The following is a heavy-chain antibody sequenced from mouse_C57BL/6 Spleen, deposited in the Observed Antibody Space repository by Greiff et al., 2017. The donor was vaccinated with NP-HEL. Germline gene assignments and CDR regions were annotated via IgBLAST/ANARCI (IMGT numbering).Heavy chain of an antibody. D-gene: IGHD1-1*01. CDR2: IYPSDSET. J-gene: IGHJ3*01. Sequence: VQLQQPGAELVRPGSSVKLSCKASGYTFTSYWMDWVKQRPGQGLEWIGNIYPSDSETHYNQKFKDKATLTVDKSSSTAYMQLSSLTSEDSAVYYCARRYYGSSPFAYWGQGTLVTVSA. CDR1: GYTFTSYW. V-gene: IGHV1-61*01. CDR3: ARRYYGSSPFAY.